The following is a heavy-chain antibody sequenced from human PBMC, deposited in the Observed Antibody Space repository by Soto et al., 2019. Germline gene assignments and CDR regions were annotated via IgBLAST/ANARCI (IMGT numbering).Heavy chain of an antibody. CDR2: IYYSGST. J-gene: IGHJ4*02. V-gene: IGHV4-31*01. CDR1: GGSISSGGYY. CDR3: ARASIGDLQTPYSFDY. Sequence: QVQLQESGPGLVKPSQTLSLTCTVSGGSISSGGYYWSWIRQHPGKGLEWIGYIYYSGSTYYNPPLMSVVTIAXXTXKXXFALQLSSVPAADTAVYYWARASIGDLQTPYSFDYWGQGTLVTVSS. D-gene: IGHD4-17*01.